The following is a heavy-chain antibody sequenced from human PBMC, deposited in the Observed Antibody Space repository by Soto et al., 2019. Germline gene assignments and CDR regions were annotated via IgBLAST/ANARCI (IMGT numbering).Heavy chain of an antibody. J-gene: IGHJ6*02. CDR2: ISGGGGTT. V-gene: IGHV3-23*01. D-gene: IGHD2-2*01. CDR3: ARDLGYCSSTGCPDLYAMDV. CDR1: GFTFGTSA. Sequence: GGSLRLSCTASGFTFGTSAMNWVRQAPGKGLEWVSGISGGGGTTYYADSVKGRFTISRDNSKNTVFLQMNSLRAEDTAVYYCARDLGYCSSTGCPDLYAMDVWGQGTTVTVSS.